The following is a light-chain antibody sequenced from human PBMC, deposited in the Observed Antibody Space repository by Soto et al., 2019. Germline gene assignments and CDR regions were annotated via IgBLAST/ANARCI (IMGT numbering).Light chain of an antibody. CDR3: QKYKDWPYT. CDR2: DVS. J-gene: IGKJ2*01. V-gene: IGKV3-15*01. CDR1: QSVTTN. Sequence: VMTQSPATLSVSPGETVSLSCRASQSVTTNLAWYQHKPGQAPRVLIYDVSTRATGVPARFSGSGTGTYFTLTISSLQSDDFAFYYCQKYKDWPYTFGQGTKLEIK.